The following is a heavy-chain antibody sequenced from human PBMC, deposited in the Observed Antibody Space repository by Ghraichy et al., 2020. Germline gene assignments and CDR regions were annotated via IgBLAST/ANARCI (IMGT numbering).Heavy chain of an antibody. J-gene: IGHJ4*02. CDR1: GGSIRSAY. CDR2: IYNSGST. D-gene: IGHD5-12*01. V-gene: IGHV4-59*01. Sequence: GGSIRSAYWSWIRQPPGKGLEWIGYIYNSGSTNYNPSVKSRVTISLDTPNNQFSLKVTSVTAADTAVYYCARDRGGYDAHFDYWGQGTLVTVSS. CDR3: ARDRGGYDAHFDY.